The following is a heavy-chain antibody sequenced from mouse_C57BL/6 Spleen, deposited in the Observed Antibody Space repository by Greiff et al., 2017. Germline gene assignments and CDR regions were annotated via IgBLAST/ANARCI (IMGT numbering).Heavy chain of an antibody. Sequence: VQLQQPGAELVKPGASVKLSCKASGYTFTSYWMQWVKQRPGQGLAWIGAIDPSDSYTNYNQKFKGKATLTVDTSSGTAYMQLSSLTSEDSAVYYCRRRDSNYGYWGQGTTLTVSS. CDR2: IDPSDSYT. J-gene: IGHJ2*01. D-gene: IGHD2-5*01. CDR3: RRRDSNYGY. CDR1: GYTFTSYW. V-gene: IGHV1-50*01.